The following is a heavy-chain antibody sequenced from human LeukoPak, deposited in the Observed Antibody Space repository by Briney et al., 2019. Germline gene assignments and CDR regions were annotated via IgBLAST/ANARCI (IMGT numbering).Heavy chain of an antibody. CDR1: GYTFTTYW. D-gene: IGHD3-9*01. CDR3: ARVYDILTGFCWFDP. Sequence: GESLKISCKGSGYTFTTYWIGWVRQMPGKGLEWMGIIYPSDSDTRYSPSFQGQVTISVDKSINTAYLQWSNLRASDTAIYYCARVYDILTGFCWFDPWGQGTLVTVSS. CDR2: IYPSDSDT. J-gene: IGHJ5*02. V-gene: IGHV5-51*01.